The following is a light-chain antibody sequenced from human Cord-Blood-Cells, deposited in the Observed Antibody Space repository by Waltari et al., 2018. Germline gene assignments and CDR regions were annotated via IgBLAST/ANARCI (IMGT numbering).Light chain of an antibody. CDR1: QSVSSY. Sequence: EIVLTQSPATLSLSPGDRATLSCRASQSVSSYLAWSQQKPGQAPRLLIYDASNRATGIPARFSGSGSGTDFTLTISSLEPEDFAVYYCQQRSNWLTFGGGTKVEIK. CDR2: DAS. J-gene: IGKJ4*01. CDR3: QQRSNWLT. V-gene: IGKV3-11*01.